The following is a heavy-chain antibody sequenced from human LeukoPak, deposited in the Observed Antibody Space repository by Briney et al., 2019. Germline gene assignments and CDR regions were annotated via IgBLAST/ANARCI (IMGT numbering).Heavy chain of an antibody. D-gene: IGHD3-22*01. V-gene: IGHV4-39*01. CDR1: GGSISSSSSY. CDR2: IYYSGST. J-gene: IGHJ5*02. CDR3: ARGRTYYDAQYNWFDP. Sequence: SETLSPTCTVSGGSISSSSSYWGWIRQPPGKGLEWIGSIYYSGSTYYNPSLKSRVTISVDTSKNQSSLKLSSVTAADTAVYYCARGRTYYDAQYNWFDPWGQGTLVTVSS.